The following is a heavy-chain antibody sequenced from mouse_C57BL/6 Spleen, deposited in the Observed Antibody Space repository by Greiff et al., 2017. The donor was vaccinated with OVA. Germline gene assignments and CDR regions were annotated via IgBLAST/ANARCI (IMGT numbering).Heavy chain of an antibody. CDR1: GYSFTGYY. CDR3: ARELGSNYAMDY. CDR2: INPSTGGT. J-gene: IGHJ4*01. Sequence: EVQLQQSGPELVKPGASVKISCKASGYSFTGYYMNWVKQSPEKSLEWIGEINPSTGGTTYNQKFKAKATLTVDKSSSTAYMQLKSLTSEDSAVYYCARELGSNYAMDYWGQGTSVTVSS. V-gene: IGHV1-42*01.